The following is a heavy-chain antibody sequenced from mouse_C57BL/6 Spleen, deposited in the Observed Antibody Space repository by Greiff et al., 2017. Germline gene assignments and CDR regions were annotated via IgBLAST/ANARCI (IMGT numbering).Heavy chain of an antibody. CDR3: ASYSGSSTYWYFDV. J-gene: IGHJ1*03. D-gene: IGHD1-1*01. CDR2: IHPNSGST. Sequence: VQLQQPGAELVKPGASVKLSCTASGYTFTSYWMHWVKQRPGQGLEWIGMIHPNSGSTNYTEKFKSKATLTVDKSSSTAYMQLSSLTSEDSAVYYGASYSGSSTYWYFDVWGTGTTVTVSS. CDR1: GYTFTSYW. V-gene: IGHV1-64*01.